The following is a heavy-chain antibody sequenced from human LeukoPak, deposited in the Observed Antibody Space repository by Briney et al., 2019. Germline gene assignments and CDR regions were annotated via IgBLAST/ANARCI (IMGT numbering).Heavy chain of an antibody. V-gene: IGHV4-34*01. CDR3: ARSPITGYYYYVMDG. CDR1: GGSFSGYY. J-gene: IGHJ6*02. Sequence: SETLSLTCAVYGGSFSGYYWSWIRQPPGKGLEWIGEINHSGSTNYNPSLKSRVTISVDTSKNQFSLKLSSVTAADTAVYYCARSPITGYYYYVMDGWGQGTTVTVSS. D-gene: IGHD3-10*01. CDR2: INHSGST.